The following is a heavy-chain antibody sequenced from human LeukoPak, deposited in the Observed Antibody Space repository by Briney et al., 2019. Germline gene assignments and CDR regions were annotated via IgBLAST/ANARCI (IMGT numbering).Heavy chain of an antibody. Sequence: GGSLRLSCAASGFAFNYAWVSWVRLVPGKGLEWVAFLRFDGSNEKYAESLKGRFTISRDNSKDTLYLQINTLRVDDSAVYYCAKEGYVNGVVDYWGQGTLVTVSS. D-gene: IGHD2-15*01. CDR2: LRFDGSNE. J-gene: IGHJ4*02. V-gene: IGHV3-30*02. CDR3: AKEGYVNGVVDY. CDR1: GFAFNYAW.